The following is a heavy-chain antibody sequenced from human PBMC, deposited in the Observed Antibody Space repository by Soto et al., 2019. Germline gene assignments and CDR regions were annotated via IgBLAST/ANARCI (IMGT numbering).Heavy chain of an antibody. CDR2: ITWNSGTI. CDR1: GFSFDDYA. V-gene: IGHV3-9*01. J-gene: IGHJ3*02. D-gene: IGHD1-26*01. Sequence: DVQLVESGGGLVQPGRSLRLSCAASGFSFDDYAMHWVRQAPGKGLEWVSGITWNSGTIAYAASVKGRFTISRDNAKNSLYLQLTSLSAEDTALYYCAKDSTFGGWGNAFDIWGQGTMVTVSS. CDR3: AKDSTFGGWGNAFDI.